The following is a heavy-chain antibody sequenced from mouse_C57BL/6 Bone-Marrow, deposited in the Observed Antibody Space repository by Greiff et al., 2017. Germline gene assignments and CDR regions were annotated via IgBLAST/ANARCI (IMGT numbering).Heavy chain of an antibody. CDR3: ASEGSPAWFAY. Sequence: EVKLMESGGGLVQPGGSLKLSCAASGFTFSDYYMYWVRPTPEKRLEWVAYISNGGGSTYYPDPVKGRFTISRDNAKNTLYLQRSRLKSADTAMYYSASEGSPAWFAYRGQGALVSVSA. CDR2: ISNGGGST. CDR1: GFTFSDYY. J-gene: IGHJ3*01. V-gene: IGHV5-12*01.